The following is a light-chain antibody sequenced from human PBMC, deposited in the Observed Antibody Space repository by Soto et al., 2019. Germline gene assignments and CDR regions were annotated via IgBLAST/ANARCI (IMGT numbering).Light chain of an antibody. Sequence: DIQMTQSPSSLSASVGDRVTITCRASQGISHYLAWYQQRPGQVPKLLIHDANILQSGVPSRFSGSGSGTDVTLTISSLQPEDFATYYCQKYNSAPRTFGQGTKVDIK. V-gene: IGKV1-27*01. J-gene: IGKJ1*01. CDR1: QGISHY. CDR2: DAN. CDR3: QKYNSAPRT.